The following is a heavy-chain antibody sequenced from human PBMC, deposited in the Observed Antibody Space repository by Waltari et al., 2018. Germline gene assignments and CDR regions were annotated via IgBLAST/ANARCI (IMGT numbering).Heavy chain of an antibody. J-gene: IGHJ4*02. CDR1: GFTFSSYA. D-gene: IGHD3-22*01. Sequence: EVQLLESGGGLVQPGGSLRLSCAASGFTFSSYAMSWVRQAPGKGLEWVSVIYSGGSTNDADSVKGRFTISRDNSKNTLYLQMNSLRAEDTAVYYCAKDRRTYYYDSSGSALDYWGQGTLVTVSS. CDR2: IYSGGST. V-gene: IGHV3-23*03. CDR3: AKDRRTYYYDSSGSALDY.